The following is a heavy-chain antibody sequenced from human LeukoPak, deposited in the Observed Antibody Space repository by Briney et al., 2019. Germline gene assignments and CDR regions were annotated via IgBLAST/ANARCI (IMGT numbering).Heavy chain of an antibody. CDR1: GFTFSSYA. Sequence: GRSLRLSCAASGFTFSSYAMHWVRQAPGKGLEWVAVISYDGSNKYYADSVKGRFTISRDNSKNTLYLQMNSLRAEDTAVYYCARDYDFWSGYQAFDIWGQGTMVTVSS. J-gene: IGHJ3*02. CDR3: ARDYDFWSGYQAFDI. D-gene: IGHD3-3*01. V-gene: IGHV3-30-3*01. CDR2: ISYDGSNK.